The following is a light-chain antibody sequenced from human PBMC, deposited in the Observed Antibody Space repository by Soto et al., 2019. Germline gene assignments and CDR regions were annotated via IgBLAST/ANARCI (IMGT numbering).Light chain of an antibody. CDR2: EVS. V-gene: IGLV2-8*01. CDR1: SSDVGGYNY. CDR3: ISYKTDDTFL. Sequence: QSALTQPPSASGSPGQSITISCTGTSSDVGGYNYVSWYQQHPGKAPKLMIYEVSKRPSGVPDRFSGSKSGNTASLTVSGLQAEDEAEYFCISYKTDDTFLFGTGNKVTVL. J-gene: IGLJ1*01.